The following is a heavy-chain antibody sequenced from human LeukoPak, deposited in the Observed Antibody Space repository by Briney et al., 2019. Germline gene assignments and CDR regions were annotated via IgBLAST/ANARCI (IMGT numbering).Heavy chain of an antibody. CDR2: TYYSGST. J-gene: IGHJ4*02. V-gene: IGHV4-39*01. CDR3: ARQGVVAATGFDF. CDR1: GGSISEFSYY. Sequence: KPSETLSLICSVCGGSISEFSYYWGWIRQPPGKGLEWIGNTYYSGSTCNNPSLESRVLISVDSSRNQFSLKLTAVTATDTAVYYCARQGVVAATGFDFWGQGILVTASS. D-gene: IGHD1-26*01.